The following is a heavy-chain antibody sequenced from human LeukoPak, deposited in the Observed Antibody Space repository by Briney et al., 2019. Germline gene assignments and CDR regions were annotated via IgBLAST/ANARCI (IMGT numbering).Heavy chain of an antibody. Sequence: GRSLRLSCAASGFTFSSYGMHWVRQAPCKGLEWVAVISYDGSNKYYADSVKGRFTISRDNSKNTLYLQMNSLRAEDTAVYYCAKASSGWFGGAFDIWGQGTMVTVSS. CDR1: GFTFSSYG. D-gene: IGHD6-19*01. J-gene: IGHJ3*02. V-gene: IGHV3-30*18. CDR3: AKASSGWFGGAFDI. CDR2: ISYDGSNK.